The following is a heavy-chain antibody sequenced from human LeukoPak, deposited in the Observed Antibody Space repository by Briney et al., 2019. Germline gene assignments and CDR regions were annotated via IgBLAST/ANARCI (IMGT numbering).Heavy chain of an antibody. D-gene: IGHD6-13*01. CDR3: ARPTYTSSSRYFFDY. CDR1: GYTFTGYY. CDR2: INPNSGGT. V-gene: IGHV1-2*02. Sequence: ASVKVSCKASGYTFTGYYMHWVRQAPGQGLEWMGWINPNSGGTNYAQKFQGRVTMTRDTSISTAYMELSRLRSDVTAVHYCARPTYTSSSRYFFDYWGQRTLVTVSS. J-gene: IGHJ4*02.